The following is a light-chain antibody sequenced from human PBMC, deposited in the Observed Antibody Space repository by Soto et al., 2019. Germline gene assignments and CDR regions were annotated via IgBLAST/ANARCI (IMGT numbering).Light chain of an antibody. V-gene: IGLV2-14*03. CDR2: DVS. Sequence: QSALTQPASVSGSPGQSITISCAGSNSDVGAYNYVSWYQQHPGKAPKLIIFDVSTRPSGVSDRFSASKSGNTASLTISGLQAEDEADYYGSSFTTSTTLVFGGGTKLTVL. CDR3: SSFTTSTTLV. CDR1: NSDVGAYNY. J-gene: IGLJ3*02.